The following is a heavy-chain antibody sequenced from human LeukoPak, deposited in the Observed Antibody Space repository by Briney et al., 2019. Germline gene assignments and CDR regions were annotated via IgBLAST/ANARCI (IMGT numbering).Heavy chain of an antibody. Sequence: GGSLRLSCAASGFTFSSYSMNWVRQAPGKGLEWVSYISSDSRTIYYADSVKGRFTISRDNAKNTLYLQMNSLRAEDTAVYYCARARYGGNYYFDYWGQGTLVTVSS. V-gene: IGHV3-48*04. J-gene: IGHJ4*02. CDR3: ARARYGGNYYFDY. CDR1: GFTFSSYS. D-gene: IGHD4-23*01. CDR2: ISSDSRTI.